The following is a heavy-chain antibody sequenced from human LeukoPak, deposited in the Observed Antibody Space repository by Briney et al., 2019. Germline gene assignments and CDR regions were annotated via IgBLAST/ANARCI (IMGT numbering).Heavy chain of an antibody. J-gene: IGHJ4*02. D-gene: IGHD5-12*01. V-gene: IGHV4-59*04. CDR3: AKSNGYGLIDY. Sequence: PSETLSLTCAVFGESFNGYYWGWVRQSPGKGLEWIGNIYSSGNTYYNASLKSRVTMYIDTSKNQFSLKLSSVTAVDTAMYYCAKSNGYGLIDYWGQGTLVTVSS. CDR1: GESFNGYY. CDR2: IYSSGNT.